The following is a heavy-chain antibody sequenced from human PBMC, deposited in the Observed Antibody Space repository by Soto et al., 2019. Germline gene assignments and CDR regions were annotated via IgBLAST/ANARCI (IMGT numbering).Heavy chain of an antibody. D-gene: IGHD3-3*01. J-gene: IGHJ5*02. CDR1: GFTFSSNS. Sequence: EVQVVESGGGLVQPGGSLRLSCEASGFTFSSNSMNWVRQAPGKGLEWISYISSSSSTIYADSVKGRFTISRDNAKNSLYLQMNSLRDEDTAVYYCARVIWSGHLTSDLWGQVTLVTVSS. CDR2: ISSSSSTI. CDR3: ARVIWSGHLTSDL. V-gene: IGHV3-48*02.